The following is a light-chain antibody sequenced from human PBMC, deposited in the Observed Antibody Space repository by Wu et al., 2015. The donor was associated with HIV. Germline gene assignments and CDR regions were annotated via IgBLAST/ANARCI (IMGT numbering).Light chain of an antibody. V-gene: IGKV3-15*01. Sequence: EIVMTQSPATLSVFPGERATLSCRASQSVSGNLAWYQQKPGQAPRLLIYGASTRATGIPVRFSGSGSGTEFTLAISRLEPEDFAVYYCQQYGSFSLTFGGGTKVEI. J-gene: IGKJ4*01. CDR3: QQYGSFSLT. CDR1: QSVSGN. CDR2: GAS.